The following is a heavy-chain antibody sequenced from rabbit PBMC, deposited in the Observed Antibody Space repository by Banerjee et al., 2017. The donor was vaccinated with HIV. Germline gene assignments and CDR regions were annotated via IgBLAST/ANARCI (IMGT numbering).Heavy chain of an antibody. V-gene: IGHV1S47*01. CDR3: VRAYASSSGYYSGYYFDL. CDR2: IYPDYVIT. D-gene: IGHD1-1*01. CDR1: GFDFSRYY. Sequence: QEQLKETGGGLVQPGGSLTLSCKASGFDFSRYYMGWVRQAPGEGLEWIAYIYPDYVITGYASWVNGRFTISLDNAQNTVSLQMTSLTAADTATYFCVRAYASSSGYYSGYYFDLWGPGTLVTVS. J-gene: IGHJ4*01.